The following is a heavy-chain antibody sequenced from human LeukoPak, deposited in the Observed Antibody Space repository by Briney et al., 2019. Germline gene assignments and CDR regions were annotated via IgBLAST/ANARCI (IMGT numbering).Heavy chain of an antibody. J-gene: IGHJ4*02. V-gene: IGHV3-48*01. CDR2: ISSSSSTI. CDR1: GFTFSSYS. D-gene: IGHD3-9*01. Sequence: DPGGSLRLSCAASGFTFSSYSMNWVRQAPGKGLEWVSYISSSSSTIYYADSVKGRFTISRDNAKNSLYLQMNSLRAEDTAVYYCARGGELRYFDWLPNPGTLDYWGQGTLVTVSS. CDR3: ARGGELRYFDWLPNPGTLDY.